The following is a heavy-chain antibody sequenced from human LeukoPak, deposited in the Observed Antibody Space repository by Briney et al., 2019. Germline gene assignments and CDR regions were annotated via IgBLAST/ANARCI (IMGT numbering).Heavy chain of an antibody. D-gene: IGHD3-16*02. CDR3: ARASQTYYDNMRGSYRPYYFDC. CDR2: VYDSGST. CDR1: GGSISTYY. J-gene: IGHJ4*02. Sequence: PSETLSLTCTVSGGSISTYYWSWIRQPPGKGLEWIGCVYDSGSTSYSPSLKSRATMSVDTAKNQFSLKLSSVTAADTAVYYCARASQTYYDNMRGSYRPYYFDCWGQGTLVTVSS. V-gene: IGHV4-59*01.